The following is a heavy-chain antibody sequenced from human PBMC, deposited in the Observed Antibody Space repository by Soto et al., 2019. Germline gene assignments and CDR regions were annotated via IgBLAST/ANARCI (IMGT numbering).Heavy chain of an antibody. J-gene: IGHJ4*02. CDR1: GYTFTSYA. CDR2: INAGNGNT. CDR3: ASSIAADGDFDY. Sequence: RASVKVSCKASGYTFTSYAMHWVRQAPGQRLEWMGWINAGNGNTKYSQKFQGRVTITRDTSASTAYMELSSLRSEDTAVYYCASSIAADGDFDYWGQGTLVTVSS. D-gene: IGHD6-13*01. V-gene: IGHV1-3*01.